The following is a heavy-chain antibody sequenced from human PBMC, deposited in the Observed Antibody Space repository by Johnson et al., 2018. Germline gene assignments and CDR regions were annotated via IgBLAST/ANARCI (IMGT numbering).Heavy chain of an antibody. D-gene: IGHD5-24*01. CDR1: GFTFSSYA. Sequence: QVQLVESGGGVVQXGRSLRLXCAASGFTFSSYAMHWVRQAPGKGLEWVAVISYDGSTKYYADSVKGRFTISRDNSKNTLYLQMKSLSAEDTAVYYGARLPPSIRDGYNHDAFDIWGQGTMVTVSS. CDR3: ARLPPSIRDGYNHDAFDI. J-gene: IGHJ3*02. CDR2: ISYDGSTK. V-gene: IGHV3-30-3*01.